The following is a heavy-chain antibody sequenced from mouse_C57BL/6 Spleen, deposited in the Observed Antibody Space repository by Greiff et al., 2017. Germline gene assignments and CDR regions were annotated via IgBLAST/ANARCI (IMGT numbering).Heavy chain of an antibody. J-gene: IGHJ3*01. CDR3: ARPHDYARNWFAD. CDR2: VSSGSSTI. CDR1: GFTFSDSG. Sequence: VQGVESGGGLVKPGGSLKLSCAASGFTFSDSGMHWVRQAPEKGLEWVAYVSSGSSTINYADTVKDGFTISRDNDKITLFLQMTSLRSEVTAMYYCARPHDYARNWFADWGQGTLVSDSA. D-gene: IGHD2-4*01. V-gene: IGHV5-17*01.